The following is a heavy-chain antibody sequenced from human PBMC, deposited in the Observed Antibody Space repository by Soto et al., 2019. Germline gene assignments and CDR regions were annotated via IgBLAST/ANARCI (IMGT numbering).Heavy chain of an antibody. Sequence: QVQLVQSGAEVKKPGSSVKVSCKASGGTFSSYTISWVRQAPGQGLEWMGRIIPILGIANYAQKFQGRVTITADKSTSTAYMELSSLSSEDTAVYYCARDRRVHNWNFDAFDIWGQGTMVTVSS. CDR3: ARDRRVHNWNFDAFDI. CDR2: IIPILGIA. J-gene: IGHJ3*02. D-gene: IGHD1-1*01. V-gene: IGHV1-69*08. CDR1: GGTFSSYT.